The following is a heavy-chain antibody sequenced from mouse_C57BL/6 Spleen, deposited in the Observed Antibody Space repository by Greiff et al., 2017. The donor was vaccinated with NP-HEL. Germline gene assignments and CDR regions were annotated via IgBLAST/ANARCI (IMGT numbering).Heavy chain of an antibody. V-gene: IGHV1-61*01. CDR1: GYTFTSYG. CDR2: IDPSDSET. D-gene: IGHD4-1*01. J-gene: IGHJ2*01. Sequence: QVQLQQSGAELARPGASVKLSCKASGYTFTSYGISWVKQRTGQGLEWIGNIDPSDSETHYNQKFKDKATLTVDKSSSTAYMQLSSLTSEDSAVYYCARGGTGDFDYWGQGTTLTVSS. CDR3: ARGGTGDFDY.